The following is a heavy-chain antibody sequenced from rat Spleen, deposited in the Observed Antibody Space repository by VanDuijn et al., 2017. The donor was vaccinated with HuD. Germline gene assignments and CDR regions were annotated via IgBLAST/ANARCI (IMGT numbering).Heavy chain of an antibody. Sequence: QVQLKESGPGLVQPSQTLSLTCTVSGFSLTTNGVSWVRQPPGKGLEWIAAISSGGSTYYNSVLKSRLSISRDTSKSRVFLKMNSLQTEDIATYYCVRDRHYYPYVMDAWGQGASVTVSS. CDR3: VRDRHYYPYVMDA. CDR2: ISSGGST. D-gene: IGHD1-6*01. J-gene: IGHJ4*01. CDR1: GFSLTTNG. V-gene: IGHV2S12*01.